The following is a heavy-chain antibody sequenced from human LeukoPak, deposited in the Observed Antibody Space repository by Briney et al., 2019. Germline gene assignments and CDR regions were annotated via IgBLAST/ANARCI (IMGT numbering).Heavy chain of an antibody. J-gene: IGHJ2*01. CDR3: ARVLEGSSGQHWYFDL. CDR1: GGSISSSNYY. D-gene: IGHD6-19*01. Sequence: PSETLSLTCTVSGGSISSSNYYWGWFRQPPGKGLEWIGSIYYSGNSYYNPSLNSRVSISVDSSKNQFSLKLSSVTAADTAVYYCARVLEGSSGQHWYFDLWGRGTLVTVSS. V-gene: IGHV4-39*01. CDR2: IYYSGNS.